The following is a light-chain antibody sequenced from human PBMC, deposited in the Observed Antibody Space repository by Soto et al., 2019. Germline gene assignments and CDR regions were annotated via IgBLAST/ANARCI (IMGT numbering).Light chain of an antibody. CDR1: SSDVGGYNY. CDR3: RTYTSRSTLSV. V-gene: IGLV2-14*01. Sequence: QSVLTQPASGSGSPGQSITISCTGTSSDVGGYNYVSWYQQHPGKAPKLMIYEVSNRPSGVSNRFSGSKSGNTASLTISGLQAEDEADYYCRTYTSRSTLSVFGPGAKVIVL. J-gene: IGLJ1*01. CDR2: EVS.